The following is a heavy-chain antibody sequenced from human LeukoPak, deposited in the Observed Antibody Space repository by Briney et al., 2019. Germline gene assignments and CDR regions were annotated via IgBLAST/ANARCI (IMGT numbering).Heavy chain of an antibody. Sequence: GGSLRLSCAASGFTFDNYGMSWVRQAPGKGLEWVAVISYDGNNKYYSDSVKGRFTISRDNSKNTLYLQMNSQRAEDTAVYYCARGPYSSNWYVDYWGQGTLVTVAS. V-gene: IGHV3-30*03. J-gene: IGHJ4*02. CDR1: GFTFDNYG. D-gene: IGHD6-13*01. CDR2: ISYDGNNK. CDR3: ARGPYSSNWYVDY.